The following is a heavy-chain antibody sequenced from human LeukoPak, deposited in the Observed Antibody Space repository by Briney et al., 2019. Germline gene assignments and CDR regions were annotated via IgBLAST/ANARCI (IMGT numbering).Heavy chain of an antibody. CDR1: GYTFTSYY. Sequence: ASVKVSCKASGYTFTSYYIHWVRQAPGQGLEWMGIINPSGGSTTYAQKFRGRITMTRDTSTSTVHMELSSLRSEDTAVYYCVSFVAAAGKEVDYWGQGTLVTVSS. V-gene: IGHV1-46*01. CDR2: INPSGGST. CDR3: VSFVAAAGKEVDY. J-gene: IGHJ4*02. D-gene: IGHD6-13*01.